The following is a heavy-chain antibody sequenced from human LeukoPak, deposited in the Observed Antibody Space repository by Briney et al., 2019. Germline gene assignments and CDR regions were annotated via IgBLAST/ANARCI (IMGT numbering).Heavy chain of an antibody. CDR2: INHSGST. V-gene: IGHV4-34*01. D-gene: IGHD3-16*02. J-gene: IGHJ4*02. Sequence: SETLSLTCTVSGGSISSYYWSWIRQPPGKGLEWIGEINHSGSTNYNPSLKSRVTISVDTSKNQFSLKLSSVTAADTAVYYCAGTPIWGSYRYTQLARPGVDYWGQGTLVTVSS. CDR3: AGTPIWGSYRYTQLARPGVDY. CDR1: GGSISSYY.